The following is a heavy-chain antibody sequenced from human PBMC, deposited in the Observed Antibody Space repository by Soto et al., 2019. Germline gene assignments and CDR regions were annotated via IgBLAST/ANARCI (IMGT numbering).Heavy chain of an antibody. V-gene: IGHV4-59*01. CDR3: ARHSGSPYSPPPYYYGMEV. CDR1: GGSISSYY. Sequence: PSETLSLTCTVSGGSISSYYWSWIRQPPGKGLEWIGYIYYSGRTNYNPSLKSRVTISVDTSKNQFSLKLSSVTAADTAVYYCARHSGSPYSPPPYYYGMEVWGQGTTVTVS. J-gene: IGHJ6*02. D-gene: IGHD6-6*01. CDR2: IYYSGRT.